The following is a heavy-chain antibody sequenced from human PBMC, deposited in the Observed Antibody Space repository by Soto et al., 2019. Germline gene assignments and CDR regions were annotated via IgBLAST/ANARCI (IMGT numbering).Heavy chain of an antibody. CDR1: GFSLTTSGVG. D-gene: IGHD3-3*01. CDR2: IYWDDDK. V-gene: IGHV2-5*02. Sequence: QITLKESVPTVVKPTETLSLTCTFSGFSLTTSGVGVGWVRQSPGKAPEWLALIYWDDDKRYSTSLNSRLIITKDTSKNQVVLTMANVDPADTATYYCAHRVLRTVFGLVTTTAIYFDFWGPGTPVVVSS. CDR3: AHRVLRTVFGLVTTTAIYFDF. J-gene: IGHJ4*02.